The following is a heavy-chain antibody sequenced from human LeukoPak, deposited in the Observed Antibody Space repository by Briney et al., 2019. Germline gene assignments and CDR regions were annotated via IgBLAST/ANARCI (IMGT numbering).Heavy chain of an antibody. J-gene: IGHJ4*02. CDR3: AKDRHNSHESNSTYYRRNGDY. D-gene: IGHD2/OR15-2a*01. V-gene: IGHV3-23*01. Sequence: GGSVRLSCSPSGLTFRSCAMIEVRQAPAKELDGVSSISRIGGSTYYADSVKGPFTISRDNSKNTLYLQMNSRSSQDTAVYFFAKDRHNSHESNSTYYRRNGDYWGQGTLVTVSS. CDR1: GLTFRSCA. CDR2: ISRIGGST.